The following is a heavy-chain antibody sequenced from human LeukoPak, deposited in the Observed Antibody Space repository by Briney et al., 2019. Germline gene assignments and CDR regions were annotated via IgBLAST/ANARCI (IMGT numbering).Heavy chain of an antibody. CDR2: ISAYNGNT. J-gene: IGHJ4*02. CDR1: GYTFTSYG. Sequence: GAAVKVSCKASGYTFTSYGISWVRQAPGQALEWMGWISAYNGNTNYAQKLQGRVTMTTDTSTSTAYMELRSLRSDDTAVYYCARDIPYYYGSGSYFADDYWGQGTLVTVSS. CDR3: ARDIPYYYGSGSYFADDY. V-gene: IGHV1-18*01. D-gene: IGHD3-10*01.